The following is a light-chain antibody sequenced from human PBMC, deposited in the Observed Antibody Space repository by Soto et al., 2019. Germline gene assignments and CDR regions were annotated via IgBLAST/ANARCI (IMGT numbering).Light chain of an antibody. Sequence: DIQMTQSPSTLSASVGDRVTITCRASQSMGSWLAWYQQKPGKAPKLLIYKASSLESGGPSRFSGSGSGTEFTLTISSLQPDDTATYYCQQYRSYSTFGQGTKLEIK. CDR2: KAS. J-gene: IGKJ2*01. V-gene: IGKV1-5*03. CDR3: QQYRSYST. CDR1: QSMGSW.